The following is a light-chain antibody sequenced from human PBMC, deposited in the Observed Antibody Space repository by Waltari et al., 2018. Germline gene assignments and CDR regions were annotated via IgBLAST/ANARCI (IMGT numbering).Light chain of an antibody. Sequence: QSVLTQPPSASGAPGQSVTISCSGSTSNIGSRPVNWYQQLPGTAPKLLISIHNERPSGVPDRFSGSTSGTSASLAISGLQSEDEADYYCAAWDDSLNAWVFGGGTKLTVL. V-gene: IGLV1-44*01. J-gene: IGLJ3*02. CDR1: TSNIGSRP. CDR2: IHN. CDR3: AAWDDSLNAWV.